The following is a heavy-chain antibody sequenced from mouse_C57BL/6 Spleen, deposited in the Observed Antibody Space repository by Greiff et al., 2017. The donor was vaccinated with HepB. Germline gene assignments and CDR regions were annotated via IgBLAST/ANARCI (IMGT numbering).Heavy chain of an antibody. J-gene: IGHJ4*01. CDR2: IDPETGGT. CDR1: GYTFTDYE. Sequence: VQLQQSGAELVRPGASVTLSCKASGYTFTDYEMHWVKQTPVHGLEWIGAIDPETGGTAYNQKFKGKAILTADKSSSTAYMELRSLTSEDSAVYYCTRSEDCYLFYYAMDYWGQGTSVTVSS. D-gene: IGHD2-3*01. V-gene: IGHV1-15*01. CDR3: TRSEDCYLFYYAMDY.